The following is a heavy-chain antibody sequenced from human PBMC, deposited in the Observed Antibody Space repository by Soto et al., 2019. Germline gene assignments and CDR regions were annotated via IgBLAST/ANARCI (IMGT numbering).Heavy chain of an antibody. CDR2: IIPIFGTA. J-gene: IGHJ5*02. Sequence: SVKVSCKASGGTFSSYAISWVRQAPGQGLEWMGGIIPIFGTANYAQKFQGRVTITADESTSTAYMELSSLRSEDTAVYYCAREDCSSTNCYAWFDPWGQETLVTVSS. D-gene: IGHD2-2*01. V-gene: IGHV1-69*13. CDR1: GGTFSSYA. CDR3: AREDCSSTNCYAWFDP.